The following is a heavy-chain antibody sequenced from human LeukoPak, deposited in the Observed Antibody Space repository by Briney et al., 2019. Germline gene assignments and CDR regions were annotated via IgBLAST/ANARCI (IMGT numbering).Heavy chain of an antibody. D-gene: IGHD1/OR15-1a*01. CDR2: IKQDGSEK. CDR3: ARDGGPNSYYYYGMDV. CDR1: GFTFSSYW. J-gene: IGHJ6*02. V-gene: IGHV3-7*03. Sequence: PGGSLRLSCAASGFTFSSYWMSWVRQAPGKGLEWVANIKQDGSEKYYVDSVKGRFTISRDNAKNSLYLQMNSLRAEDTAVYYCARDGGPNSYYYYGMDVWGQGTTVTVSS.